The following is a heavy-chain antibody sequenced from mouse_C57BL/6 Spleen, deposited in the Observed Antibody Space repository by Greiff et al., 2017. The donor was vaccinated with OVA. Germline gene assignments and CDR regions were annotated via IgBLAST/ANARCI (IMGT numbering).Heavy chain of an antibody. J-gene: IGHJ4*01. Sequence: VKLMESGAELVRPGTSVKVSCKASGYAFTNYLIEWVKQRPGQGLEWIGVINPGSGGTNYNEKFKGKATLTADKSSSTAYMQLSSLTSEDSAVYFGARAGITTVVGDYAMDYWGQGTSVTVSS. CDR3: ARAGITTVVGDYAMDY. CDR1: GYAFTNYL. D-gene: IGHD1-1*01. CDR2: INPGSGGT. V-gene: IGHV1-54*01.